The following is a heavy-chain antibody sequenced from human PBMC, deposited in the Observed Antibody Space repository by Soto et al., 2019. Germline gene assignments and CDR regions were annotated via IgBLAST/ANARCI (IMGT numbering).Heavy chain of an antibody. CDR3: VRGDDRVD. CDR1: GFIFSSFT. D-gene: IGHD1-1*01. J-gene: IGHJ4*02. CDR2: ISKSSSLI. Sequence: GSLRLSCVGSGFIFSSFTMTWVRQAPGMGLQYLASISKSSSLIYYADSVRGRFIISRDNSKDSVFPQMYSLRAEDTAMYYCVRGDDRVDWGQGTLVTVSS. V-gene: IGHV3-21*01.